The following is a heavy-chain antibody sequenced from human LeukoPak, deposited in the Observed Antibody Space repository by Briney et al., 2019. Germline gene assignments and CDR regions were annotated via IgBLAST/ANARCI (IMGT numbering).Heavy chain of an antibody. J-gene: IGHJ1*01. CDR3: AREVPWDGDFQH. D-gene: IGHD1-26*01. V-gene: IGHV3-74*01. Sequence: GGSLRLSCAASGFTFSNYWMHGVRQVTGKGLVWVSRINSDGSSTNYADFVKGRFTISRDNAKNTLYLQMNSLRAEDTAVYYCAREVPWDGDFQHWGQGTLVTVSS. CDR2: INSDGSST. CDR1: GFTFSNYW.